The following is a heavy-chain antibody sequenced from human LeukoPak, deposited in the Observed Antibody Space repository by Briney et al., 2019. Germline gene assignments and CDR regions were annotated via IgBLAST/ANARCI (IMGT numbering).Heavy chain of an antibody. CDR2: IHNGGTYI. CDR3: ARDRGVVVVDAHYVAFDI. CDR1: GFTYRDHY. V-gene: IGHV3-11*01. D-gene: IGHD2-15*01. J-gene: IGHJ3*02. Sequence: PGGSLRLSCASSGFTYRDHYMVWLRQAPGKGLEWVSSIHNGGTYINYADSVKGRFIISRDNAKNSLYLQMNSLRAEGTAVYFCARDRGVVVVDAHYVAFDIWGQGTRVTVSS.